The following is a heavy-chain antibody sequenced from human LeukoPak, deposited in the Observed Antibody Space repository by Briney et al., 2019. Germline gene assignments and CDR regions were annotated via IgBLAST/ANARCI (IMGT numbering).Heavy chain of an antibody. Sequence: GESLKTSCKGSGYSFISYWIGWVRQMPGKGLEWMGIIRPGDSDTRYSPSFQGKVTMSVDKSSRTAYLQWRSLKASDTAMYYCARSAATFFHDSSGYFWSFDIWGQGTMLTVSS. J-gene: IGHJ3*02. V-gene: IGHV5-51*01. CDR1: GYSFISYW. D-gene: IGHD3-22*01. CDR3: ARSAATFFHDSSGYFWSFDI. CDR2: IRPGDSDT.